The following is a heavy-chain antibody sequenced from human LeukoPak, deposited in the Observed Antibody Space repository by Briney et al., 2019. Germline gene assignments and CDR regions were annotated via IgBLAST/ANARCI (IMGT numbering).Heavy chain of an antibody. CDR1: GLTFSSYG. J-gene: IGHJ6*03. Sequence: GGSLRLSCAASGLTFSSYGMHWVRQAPGKGLEWVAFIRYDGSNKYYADSVKGRFTISRDNSKNTLYLQMNSLRAEDTAVYYCASSPVPAATDYYYYYMDVWGKGTTVTVFS. D-gene: IGHD2-2*01. V-gene: IGHV3-30*02. CDR2: IRYDGSNK. CDR3: ASSPVPAATDYYYYYMDV.